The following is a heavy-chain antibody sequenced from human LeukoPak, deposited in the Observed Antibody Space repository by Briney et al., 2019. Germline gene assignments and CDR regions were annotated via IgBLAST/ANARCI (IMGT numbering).Heavy chain of an antibody. CDR1: GFTFRSYK. J-gene: IGHJ4*02. D-gene: IGHD4-17*01. Sequence: GGSLRLSCAASGFTFRSYKMNWVRQAPGKGLEWVSSISTSSSYMYYADSVKGRFTISRGNAKNSLYLQMNTLRPEDTAVYYCARTDGDYDYWGQGTLVTVSS. CDR3: ARTDGDYDY. CDR2: ISTSSSYM. V-gene: IGHV3-21*01.